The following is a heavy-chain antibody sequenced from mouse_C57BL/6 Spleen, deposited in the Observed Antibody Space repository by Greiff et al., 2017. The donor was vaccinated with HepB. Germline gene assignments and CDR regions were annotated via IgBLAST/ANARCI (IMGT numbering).Heavy chain of an antibody. V-gene: IGHV5-6*01. Sequence: EVQLVESGGDLVKPGGSLKLSCAASGFTFSSYGMSWVRQTPDKRLEWVATISSGSSYTYYPDSVKGRFTISRDNAKNTLYLQMSSLKSEDTAMYYCARQGNWDRYYYAMDYWGQGTSVTVSS. CDR2: ISSGSSYT. J-gene: IGHJ4*01. CDR3: ARQGNWDRYYYAMDY. D-gene: IGHD4-1*01. CDR1: GFTFSSYG.